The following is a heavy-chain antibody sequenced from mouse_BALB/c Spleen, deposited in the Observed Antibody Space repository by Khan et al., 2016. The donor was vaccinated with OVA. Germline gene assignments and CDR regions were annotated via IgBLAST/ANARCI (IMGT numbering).Heavy chain of an antibody. CDR1: GFTFSTYG. J-gene: IGHJ3*01. CDR3: ARLAYYYNSEGFAY. Sequence: EVQRVESGGDLVKTGGSLKLSCAASGFTFSTYGMSWVRQTPDKRLEWVATINSGGHYTYYIDSVKGRFTISRDNAKNILYLQMTSLRSEDTAIYYCARLAYYYNSEGFAYWGQGTLVTASA. V-gene: IGHV5-6*01. D-gene: IGHD1-1*02. CDR2: INSGGHYT.